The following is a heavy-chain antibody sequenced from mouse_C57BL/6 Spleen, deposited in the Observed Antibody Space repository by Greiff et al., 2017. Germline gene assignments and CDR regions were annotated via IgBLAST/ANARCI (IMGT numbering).Heavy chain of an antibody. D-gene: IGHD1-1*01. J-gene: IGHJ2*01. CDR1: GFTFSDYG. CDR2: ISSGSSTI. CDR3: ARRERYYFDY. Sequence: EVKLVESGGGLVKPGGSLKLSCAASGFTFSDYGMHWVRKAPEKGLEWVAYISSGSSTIYYADTGKGRFTISRDNAKNTLFLQMTSLRSEDTAMYYCARRERYYFDYWGQGTTLPVSS. V-gene: IGHV5-17*01.